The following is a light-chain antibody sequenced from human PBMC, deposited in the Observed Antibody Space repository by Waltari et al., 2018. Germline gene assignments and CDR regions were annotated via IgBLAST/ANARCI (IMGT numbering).Light chain of an antibody. CDR2: VAS. Sequence: DIRMTQSPSSLSASVGDRVSITCRASETVSTYVSWYQQKPGKAPNLLIYVASNLQSGVPSRCSGSGSGTDFTLTISSLQVEDFATYYCQQSYRIPPTFGQGTKVEI. V-gene: IGKV1-39*01. CDR3: QQSYRIPPT. J-gene: IGKJ2*01. CDR1: ETVSTY.